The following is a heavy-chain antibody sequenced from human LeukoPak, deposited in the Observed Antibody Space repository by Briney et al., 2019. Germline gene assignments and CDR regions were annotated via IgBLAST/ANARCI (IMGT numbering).Heavy chain of an antibody. J-gene: IGHJ4*02. V-gene: IGHV4-39*02. CDR1: GDSISSRSYF. D-gene: IGHD5-18*01. Sequence: PSETLSLTCTVSGDSISSRSYFWVWVRQPPGKGLEWIGSVNYSGRTYYKSSLKSRVTVSGDTSKNQFSLKLSSVTAADTAVYYCARGPRRYSYGSDYWGQGTLVTVSS. CDR2: VNYSGRT. CDR3: ARGPRRYSYGSDY.